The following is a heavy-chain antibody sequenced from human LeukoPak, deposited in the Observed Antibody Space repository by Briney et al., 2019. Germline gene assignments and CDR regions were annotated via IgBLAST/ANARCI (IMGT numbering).Heavy chain of an antibody. CDR2: ISYDGSNK. CDR1: GFTFRSYA. J-gene: IGHJ3*02. CDR3: AREIFNGFDI. V-gene: IGHV3-30-3*01. Sequence: PGGSLRLSRAGSGFTFRSYAMHWVRQAPGTGLEWVAVISYDGSNKDYADSVKGRFTISRDNSKNTLFLQMNSLRAEDTAVYYCAREIFNGFDIWGQGTMVTVSS.